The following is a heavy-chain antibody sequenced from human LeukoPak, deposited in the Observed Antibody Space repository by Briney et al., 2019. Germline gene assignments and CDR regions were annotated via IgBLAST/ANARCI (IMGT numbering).Heavy chain of an antibody. J-gene: IGHJ4*02. CDR2: IYYSGST. V-gene: IGHV4-39*01. D-gene: IGHD2-15*01. CDR3: ASKSRGICSDGSCHSFDY. Sequence: SETLSLTCTVSGGSISSSSYYWAWIRQPPGKGLEWIGSIYYSGSTNDNPSLKSRVTISVDTSKNQFSLKLSSVTAADTAVYYFASKSRGICSDGSCHSFDYWGQGARVAVSS. CDR1: GGSISSSSYY.